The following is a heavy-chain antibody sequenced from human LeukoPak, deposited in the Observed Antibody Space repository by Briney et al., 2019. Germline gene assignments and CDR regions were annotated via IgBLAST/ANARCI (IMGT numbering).Heavy chain of an antibody. CDR3: ARAFVVGWFDP. J-gene: IGHJ5*02. CDR2: IYHSGST. V-gene: IGHV4-39*07. D-gene: IGHD2-21*01. Sequence: SETLSLTCTVSGGSISSSSYYWGWIRQPPGKGLEWIGSIYHSGSTNYNPSLKSRVTISVDKSKNQFSLKLSSVTAADTAVYYCARAFVVGWFDPWGQGTLVTVSS. CDR1: GGSISSSSYY.